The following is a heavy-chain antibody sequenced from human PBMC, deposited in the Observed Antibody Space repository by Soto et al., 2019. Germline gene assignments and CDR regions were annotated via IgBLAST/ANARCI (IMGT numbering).Heavy chain of an antibody. CDR1: GGSISSSNW. Sequence: PSETLSLTCAVSGGSISSSNWLSWVRQPPGKGLEWIGEIYHSGSTNYNPSLKSRVTISVDKSKNQFSLKLSSVTAADTAVYYCATFINPPSYSSSLRLYYYYYGMDVWGQGTTVTVSS. CDR2: IYHSGST. D-gene: IGHD6-6*01. CDR3: ATFINPPSYSSSLRLYYYYYGMDV. V-gene: IGHV4-4*02. J-gene: IGHJ6*02.